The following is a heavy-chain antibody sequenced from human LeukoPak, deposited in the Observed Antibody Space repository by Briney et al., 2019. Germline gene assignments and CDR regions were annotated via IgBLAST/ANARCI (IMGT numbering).Heavy chain of an antibody. Sequence: GGSLRLSCAASGFTFSSYAMSWARQAPGKGPQWVSAISGSGGITYYADSVKGRFAISRDNSKNTLYPQMNSLRAEDTAVYYCAKGGYCSGGTCYPMDVWGQGTTVTVSS. J-gene: IGHJ6*02. V-gene: IGHV3-23*01. CDR1: GFTFSSYA. D-gene: IGHD2-15*01. CDR2: ISGSGGIT. CDR3: AKGGYCSGGTCYPMDV.